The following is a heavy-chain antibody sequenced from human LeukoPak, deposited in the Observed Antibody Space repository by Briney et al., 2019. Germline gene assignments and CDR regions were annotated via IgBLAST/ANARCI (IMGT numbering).Heavy chain of an antibody. CDR2: IKRDGSEK. Sequence: GGSLRLSCAASGFSFSSYWMSWVRQAPGKGLEWVANIKRDGSEKYYEDYVKRRFTISRDNAKNSLYLQMNSRRAEDTAVYYCARDPVRRYDYWGQGTLVTVSS. D-gene: IGHD1-1*01. J-gene: IGHJ4*02. CDR3: ARDPVRRYDY. CDR1: GFSFSSYW. V-gene: IGHV3-7*01.